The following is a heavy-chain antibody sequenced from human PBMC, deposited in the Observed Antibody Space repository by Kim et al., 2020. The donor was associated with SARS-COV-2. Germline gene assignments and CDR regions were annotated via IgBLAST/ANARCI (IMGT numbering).Heavy chain of an antibody. CDR1: GGTFSSYA. D-gene: IGHD6-19*01. Sequence: SVKVSCKASGGTFSSYAISWVRQAPGQGLEWMAGIIPIFGTANYAQKFQGRVTITADESTSTAYMELSSLRSEDTAVYYCARDPKYSSGWYGSGGDYYYGMDVWGQGTTVTVSS. CDR2: IIPIFGTA. V-gene: IGHV1-69*13. J-gene: IGHJ6*02. CDR3: ARDPKYSSGWYGSGGDYYYGMDV.